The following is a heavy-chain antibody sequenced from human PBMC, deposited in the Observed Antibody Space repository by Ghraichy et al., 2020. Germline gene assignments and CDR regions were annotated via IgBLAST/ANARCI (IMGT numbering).Heavy chain of an antibody. D-gene: IGHD6-13*01. V-gene: IGHV4-34*01. CDR3: ARGHASSWYYYFQH. CDR2: INHSGST. CDR1: GGSFSGYY. Sequence: SETLSLTCAVYGGSFSGYYWSWIRQPPGKGLEWIGEINHSGSTNYNPSLKSRVTISVDTSKNQFSLKLSSVTAADTAVYYCARGHASSWYYYFQHWGQGTLVTVSS. J-gene: IGHJ1*01.